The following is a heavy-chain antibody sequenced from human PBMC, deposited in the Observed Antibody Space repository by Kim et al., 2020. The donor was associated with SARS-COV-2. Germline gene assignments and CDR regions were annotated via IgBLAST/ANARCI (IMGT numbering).Heavy chain of an antibody. V-gene: IGHV3-23*01. CDR3: AKRGAIGY. J-gene: IGHJ4*02. Sequence: GGSTYCADTVKGRFTIARDNFKTTRYRQMNSVRAEDTAVYYCAKRGAIGYWGQGTLVTVSS. CDR2: GGST. D-gene: IGHD3-16*01.